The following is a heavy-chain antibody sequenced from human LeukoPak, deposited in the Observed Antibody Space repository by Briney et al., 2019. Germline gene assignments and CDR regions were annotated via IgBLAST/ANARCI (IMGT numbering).Heavy chain of an antibody. D-gene: IGHD3-3*01. J-gene: IGHJ4*02. CDR1: GFTFSSYG. V-gene: IGHV3-30*18. CDR3: AKDLSDFWSGYRPV. Sequence: PGGSLRLSCAASGFTFSSYGMHWVRQAPGKGLEWVAVISYDGSNKYYADSVKGRFTISRDNSKNTLYLQMNSLRAEDTAVYYCAKDLSDFWSGYRPVWGQGTLVTVSS. CDR2: ISYDGSNK.